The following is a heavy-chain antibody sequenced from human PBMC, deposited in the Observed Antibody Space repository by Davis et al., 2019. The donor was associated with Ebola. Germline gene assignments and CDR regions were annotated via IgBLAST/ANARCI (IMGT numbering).Heavy chain of an antibody. D-gene: IGHD2-15*01. CDR2: IIPIFGTA. V-gene: IGHV1-69*13. J-gene: IGHJ6*02. CDR1: GGTFSSYA. CDR3: ARGYCSGGSCYGYYYGMDV. Sequence: SVKVSCQASGGTFSSYAISWVRQAPGQGLEWMGGIIPIFGTANYAQKFQGRVTITADESTSTAYMELSSLRSEDTAVYYCARGYCSGGSCYGYYYGMDVWGQGTTVTVSS.